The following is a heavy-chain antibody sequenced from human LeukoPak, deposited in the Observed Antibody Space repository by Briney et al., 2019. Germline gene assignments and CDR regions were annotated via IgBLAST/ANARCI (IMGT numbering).Heavy chain of an antibody. CDR2: INPSGGST. D-gene: IGHD1-26*01. J-gene: IGHJ3*02. CDR1: GYTFTSYY. CDR3: ATVQWEPLEVLGAFDI. Sequence: GASVKVSCKASGYTFTSYYMHWVRQAPGQGLEWMGIINPSGGSTSYAQKFQGRVTMTEDTSTDTAYMELSSLRSEDTAVYYCATVQWEPLEVLGAFDIWGQGTMVTVSS. V-gene: IGHV1-46*01.